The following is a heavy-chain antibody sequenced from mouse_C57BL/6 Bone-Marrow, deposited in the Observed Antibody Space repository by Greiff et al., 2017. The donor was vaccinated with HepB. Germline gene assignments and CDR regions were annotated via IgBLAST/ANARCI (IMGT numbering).Heavy chain of an antibody. J-gene: IGHJ4*01. CDR3: ARRHYYGSSYYYAMDY. D-gene: IGHD1-1*01. Sequence: VQLQQSGAELARPGASVKLSCKASGYTFTSYGISWVKQRPGQGLEWIGEIYPRSGNTYYNEKFKGKATLTADKSSSTAYMELRSLTSEDSAVYFCARRHYYGSSYYYAMDYWGQGTSVTVSS. CDR1: GYTFTSYG. CDR2: IYPRSGNT. V-gene: IGHV1-81*01.